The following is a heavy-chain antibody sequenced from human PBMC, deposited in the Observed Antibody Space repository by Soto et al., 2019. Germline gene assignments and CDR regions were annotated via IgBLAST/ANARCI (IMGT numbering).Heavy chain of an antibody. V-gene: IGHV4-61*08. CDR1: GGSIISGDYS. D-gene: IGHD6-19*01. CDR3: ARVSVAGTRFDY. J-gene: IGHJ4*02. Sequence: SETLSLTCAVSGGSIISGDYSWNWIRQPPGKGLEWIGYIYYSGSTNYNPSLKSRVTISVDTSKNQFSLKLSSVTAADTAVYYCARVSVAGTRFDYWGQGTLVTVSS. CDR2: IYYSGST.